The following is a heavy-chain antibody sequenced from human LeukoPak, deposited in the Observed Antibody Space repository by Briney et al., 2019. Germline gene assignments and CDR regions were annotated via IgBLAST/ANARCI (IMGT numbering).Heavy chain of an antibody. CDR1: GGSISSYY. CDR2: IYTSGST. V-gene: IGHV4-4*07. CDR3: ARDSSIAAAGTKFFDY. J-gene: IGHJ4*02. D-gene: IGHD6-13*01. Sequence: PSETLSLTCTVSGGSISSYYWSWIRQPAGKGLEWIGRIYTSGSTNYNPSLKSRVTISVDTSKNQFSLKLSSVTAADTAVYYCARDSSIAAAGTKFFDYWGQGTLVTVSS.